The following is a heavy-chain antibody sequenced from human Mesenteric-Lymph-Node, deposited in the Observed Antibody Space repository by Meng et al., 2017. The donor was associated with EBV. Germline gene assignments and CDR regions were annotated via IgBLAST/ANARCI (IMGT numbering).Heavy chain of an antibody. Sequence: QLQLPESGPGPVKPSETLSLTCTVYGGSISSSSYYWGWIRQPPGKGREGIGSIYYSESTYYNPSLKSRVTISVDTSKNQFSLKLSSVTAADTAVYYCARPDSSSWIHFDYWGQGTLVTVSS. J-gene: IGHJ4*02. V-gene: IGHV4-39*01. CDR2: IYYSEST. D-gene: IGHD6-13*01. CDR3: ARPDSSSWIHFDY. CDR1: GGSISSSSYY.